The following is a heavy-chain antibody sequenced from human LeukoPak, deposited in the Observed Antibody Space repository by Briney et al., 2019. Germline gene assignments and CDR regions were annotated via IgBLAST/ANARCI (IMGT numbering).Heavy chain of an antibody. CDR2: IIAGNGDT. J-gene: IGHJ5*02. D-gene: IGHD6-19*01. Sequence: ASVNVSCKASGYTFTSYALHWVRQAPGQRLEWMGWIIAGNGDTKYSQKFQDRVTITRDASATTAYMELSSLRSEDTAVYYCAREYGSGRWADGHQTSWFGPWGQGTLVTVSS. V-gene: IGHV1-3*01. CDR1: GYTFTSYA. CDR3: AREYGSGRWADGHQTSWFGP.